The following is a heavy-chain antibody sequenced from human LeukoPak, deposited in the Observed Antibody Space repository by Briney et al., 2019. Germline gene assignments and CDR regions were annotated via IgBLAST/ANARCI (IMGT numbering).Heavy chain of an antibody. D-gene: IGHD3-10*01. CDR1: GFTFNSYA. J-gene: IGHJ4*02. V-gene: IGHV3-30-3*01. CDR2: ISYDGDNK. CDR3: AKGYKASPLDY. Sequence: PGRSLRLSCAASGFTFNSYALHWVRQVPDKGLEWVTIISYDGDNKYYADSVKGRFTISRDNSKNTLYLQMNSLRAEDTAVYYCAKGYKASPLDYWGQGTLVTVSS.